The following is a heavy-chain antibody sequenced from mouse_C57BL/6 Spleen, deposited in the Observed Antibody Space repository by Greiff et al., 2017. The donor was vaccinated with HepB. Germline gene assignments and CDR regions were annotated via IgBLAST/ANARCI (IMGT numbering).Heavy chain of an antibody. D-gene: IGHD2-3*01. Sequence: EVKLMESGAELVRPGASVKLSCTASGFNIKDDYMHWVKQRPEQGLEWIGWIDPENGDTEYASKFQGKATITADTSSNTAYLQLSSLTSEDTAVYYCTTGYDGHPFDYWGQGTTLTVSS. CDR1: GFNIKDDY. CDR2: IDPENGDT. V-gene: IGHV14-4*01. CDR3: TTGYDGHPFDY. J-gene: IGHJ2*01.